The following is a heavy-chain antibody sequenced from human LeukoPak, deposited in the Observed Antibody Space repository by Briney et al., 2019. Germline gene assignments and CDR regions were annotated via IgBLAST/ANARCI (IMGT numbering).Heavy chain of an antibody. CDR3: ARDLGGSDYGVTCFDD. CDR1: EFTFSSYW. CDR2: INSDGSST. D-gene: IGHD4-17*01. V-gene: IGHV3-74*01. J-gene: IGHJ4*02. Sequence: PGGCLRLSCAASEFTFSSYWMHWVRQAPGKGLVWASRINSDGSSTSYADSVKGRFTISRDNAKNTLYLQMNSLRAEDTAVYYCARDLGGSDYGVTCFDDWGQGTLVTVSS.